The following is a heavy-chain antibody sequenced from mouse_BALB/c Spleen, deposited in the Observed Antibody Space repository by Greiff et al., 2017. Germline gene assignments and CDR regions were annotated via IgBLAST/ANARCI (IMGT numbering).Heavy chain of an antibody. V-gene: IGHV5-4*02. CDR3: ARGLATGFAY. Sequence: EVKLVESGGGLVKPGGSLKLSCAASGFTFSDYYMYWVRQTPEKRLEWVATISDGGSYTYYPDSVKGRFTISRDNARNILYLQMSSLRSEDTAMYYCARGLATGFAYWGQGTLVTVSA. D-gene: IGHD1-1*01. CDR2: ISDGGSYT. CDR1: GFTFSDYY. J-gene: IGHJ3*01.